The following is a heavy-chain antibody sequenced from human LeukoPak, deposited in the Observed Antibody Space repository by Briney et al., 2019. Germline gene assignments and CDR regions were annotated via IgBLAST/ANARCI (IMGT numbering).Heavy chain of an antibody. CDR3: ARGYYDFWSGYSYYFDY. CDR2: IYYSGST. D-gene: IGHD3-3*01. J-gene: IGHJ4*02. CDR1: GGSISSYY. Sequence: SETLSLTCTVSGGSISSYYWSWIRQPPGKGLEWIGYIYYSGSTNYNPSLKGRVTISVDTSKNQFSLKLSSVTAADTAVYYCARGYYDFWSGYSYYFDYWGQGTLVTVSS. V-gene: IGHV4-59*12.